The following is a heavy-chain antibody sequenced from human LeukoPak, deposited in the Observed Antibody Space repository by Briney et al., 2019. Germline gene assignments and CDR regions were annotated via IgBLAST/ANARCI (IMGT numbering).Heavy chain of an antibody. Sequence: GASLQISCKGSGYSFTSYWIGWVRQLPGKGLEWMGIIYPGDSDTRYSPSFQGQVTISADKSISTAYLQWSSLKASDTAMYYCARRGDPLWSGWVRSNWFDPWGQGTLVTVSS. V-gene: IGHV5-51*01. D-gene: IGHD3-3*01. CDR3: ARRGDPLWSGWVRSNWFDP. CDR2: IYPGDSDT. CDR1: GYSFTSYW. J-gene: IGHJ5*02.